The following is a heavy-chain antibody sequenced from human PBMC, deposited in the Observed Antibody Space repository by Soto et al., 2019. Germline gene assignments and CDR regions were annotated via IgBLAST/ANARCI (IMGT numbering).Heavy chain of an antibody. CDR3: AKDIEALTWNGYGMDV. V-gene: IGHV3-9*01. J-gene: IGHJ6*02. D-gene: IGHD1-1*01. Sequence: GGSLRLSCAASGFTFDDYAMHWVRQAPGKGLEWVSGISWNSGSIGYADSVKGRFTISRDNAKNSLYLQMNSLRAEDTALYYCAKDIEALTWNGYGMDVWGQGTTVTVSS. CDR2: ISWNSGSI. CDR1: GFTFDDYA.